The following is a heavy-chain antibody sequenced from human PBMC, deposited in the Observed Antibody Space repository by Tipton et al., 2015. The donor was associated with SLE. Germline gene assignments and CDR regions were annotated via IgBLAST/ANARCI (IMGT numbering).Heavy chain of an antibody. CDR2: INRSGST. CDR3: AGDLSSGFPDV. V-gene: IGHV4-34*01. Sequence: TLSLTCAVYGGSFSGYYWSWIRQPPGKGLEWIGEINRSGSTNYNPSLKSRVTISVDTSKNQFSLKLSSVTAADTAVYYCAGDLSSGFPDVWGKGTTVTVSS. J-gene: IGHJ6*04. CDR1: GGSFSGYY. D-gene: IGHD3-22*01.